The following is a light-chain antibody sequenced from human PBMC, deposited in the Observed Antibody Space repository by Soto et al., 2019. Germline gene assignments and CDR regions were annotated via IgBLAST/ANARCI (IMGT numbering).Light chain of an antibody. CDR2: GAS. J-gene: IGKJ3*01. CDR1: QSVSSSY. V-gene: IGKV3-20*01. Sequence: ESVLTQSPGTLSMSPGERATLSCRASQSVSSSYSAWYQQKPGQAPRLLIYGASRRATGIPDRFSGSGSGTAFTLTSSRLEPEDFAVYYCQQYGSSPFTFGPGTKVDIK. CDR3: QQYGSSPFT.